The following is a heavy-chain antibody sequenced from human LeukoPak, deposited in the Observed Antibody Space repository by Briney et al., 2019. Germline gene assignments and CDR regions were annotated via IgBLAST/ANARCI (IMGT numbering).Heavy chain of an antibody. CDR3: ARHGVQLTSIDY. V-gene: IGHV4-39*01. CDR1: GGSISSSSYY. Sequence: PSETLSLTCTVSGGSISSSSYYWGWIRQPRGKGLEWIGSIYYSGSTYYNPSLKSRVTISVDTSKNQFSLKLSSVTAADTAVYYCARHGVQLTSIDYWGQGTLVTVSS. J-gene: IGHJ4*02. CDR2: IYYSGST. D-gene: IGHD1-1*01.